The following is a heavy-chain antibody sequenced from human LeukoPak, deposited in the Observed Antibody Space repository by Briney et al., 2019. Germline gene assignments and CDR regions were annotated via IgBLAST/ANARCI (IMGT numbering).Heavy chain of an antibody. J-gene: IGHJ4*02. V-gene: IGHV4-38-2*01. Sequence: SETLSLTCAVSGYSIASGYYWAWIRQPPGKGLEWIGNIYHSGSAYYDASLKSRVTISVDTSKNQFSLKLSSVTAADTAVYYCARRYSNYFFDYWGQGTLVTVSS. CDR1: GYSIASGYY. D-gene: IGHD4-11*01. CDR2: IYHSGSA. CDR3: ARRYSNYFFDY.